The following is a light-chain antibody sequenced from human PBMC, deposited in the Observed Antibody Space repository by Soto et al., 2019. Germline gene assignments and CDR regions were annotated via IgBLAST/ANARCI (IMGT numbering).Light chain of an antibody. J-gene: IGLJ2*01. CDR2: DVS. V-gene: IGLV2-14*01. CDR1: SSDVGGYNY. CDR3: SSYTSSSTLGV. Sequence: QSVLTQPASVSGSPGQSITISCTGTSSDVGGYNYVSWYQQHPGKAPKLMIYDVSNRPSGVSNRFSGSKSGNTASLTISGLQAEDEADYYCSSYTSSSTLGVFGGGTQLT.